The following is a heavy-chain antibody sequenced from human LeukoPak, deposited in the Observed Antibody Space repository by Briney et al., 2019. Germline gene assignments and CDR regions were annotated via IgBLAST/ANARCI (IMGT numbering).Heavy chain of an antibody. CDR1: GGSISSYY. CDR3: AREGYCTNGVCYTTDY. CDR2: IYTSGST. V-gene: IGHV4-4*07. D-gene: IGHD2-8*01. J-gene: IGHJ4*02. Sequence: SETLSLTCTVSGGSISSYYWSWIRQPAGKELEWIGRIYTSGSTNYNPSLKSRVTMSVDTSKNQFSLKLSSVTAADTAVYYCAREGYCTNGVCYTTDYWGQGTLVTVSS.